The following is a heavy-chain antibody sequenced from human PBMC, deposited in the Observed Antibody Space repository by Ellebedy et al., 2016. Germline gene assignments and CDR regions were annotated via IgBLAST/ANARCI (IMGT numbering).Heavy chain of an antibody. J-gene: IGHJ6*02. CDR1: GYTLTELS. CDR3: AGGLGECSNMNCRVDYYGMDV. D-gene: IGHD2-2*01. CDR2: FDPEDGET. Sequence: ASVKVSXXVSGYTLTELSMHWVRQAPGKGLEWMGGFDPEDGETIYAQKFQGRVTMTEDTSTDTAYMELSSLRSEDTAVYYCAGGLGECSNMNCRVDYYGMDVWGQGTTVTVSS. V-gene: IGHV1-24*01.